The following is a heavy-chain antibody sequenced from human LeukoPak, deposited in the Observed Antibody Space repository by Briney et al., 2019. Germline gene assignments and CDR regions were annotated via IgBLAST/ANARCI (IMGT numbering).Heavy chain of an antibody. Sequence: SETLSLTCAVSGYSISSGYYWGWIRQPPGKGLEWIGSIYHSGSTYYNPSLKSRVTISVDTSKNQFSLKLSSVTAADTAVYYCARPFYSSGAFDIWGQGTMVTVSS. J-gene: IGHJ3*02. D-gene: IGHD2/OR15-2a*01. CDR3: ARPFYSSGAFDI. CDR1: GYSISSGYY. V-gene: IGHV4-38-2*01. CDR2: IYHSGST.